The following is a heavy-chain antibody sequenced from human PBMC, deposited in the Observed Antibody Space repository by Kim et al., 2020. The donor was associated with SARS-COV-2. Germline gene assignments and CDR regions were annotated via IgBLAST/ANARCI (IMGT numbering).Heavy chain of an antibody. D-gene: IGHD1-26*01. J-gene: IGHJ4*02. CDR3: TTPGWELLY. V-gene: IGHV3-53*01. Sequence: GGSLRLSCATSDFTVNSNSMSWVRQAPGKGLEWVSVIYSDGTTNYADSVKGRFTISRDNLRNTLYLQMNSLRAEDTAVYYCTTPGWELLYWGQGTLVTVSS. CDR1: DFTVNSNS. CDR2: IYSDGTT.